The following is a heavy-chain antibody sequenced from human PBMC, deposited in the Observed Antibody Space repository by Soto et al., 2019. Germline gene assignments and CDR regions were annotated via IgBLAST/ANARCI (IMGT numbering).Heavy chain of an antibody. Sequence: GGSLRLSCAASGFTFSSYGMHWVRQAPGKGLEWVSVIYTGGGTYYTDSVKGRFTISRDISRNTLNLQMDSLRAEDTAVYYCARGSHTGHDWDYWGQGTLVTVSS. CDR1: GFTFSSYG. V-gene: IGHV3-53*01. CDR3: ARGSHTGHDWDY. J-gene: IGHJ4*02. D-gene: IGHD5-12*01. CDR2: IYTGGGT.